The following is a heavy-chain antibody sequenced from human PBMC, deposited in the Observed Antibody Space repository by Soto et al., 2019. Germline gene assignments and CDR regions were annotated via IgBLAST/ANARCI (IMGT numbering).Heavy chain of an antibody. J-gene: IGHJ4*02. V-gene: IGHV4-59*01. D-gene: IGHD3-22*01. CDR1: GGSISSYY. CDR3: GREGYYDSSGYFDY. CDR2: IYYSGST. Sequence: PSETLSLTCTVSGGSISSYYWSWIRQPPGKGLEWIGYIYYSGSTNYNPSLKSRVTISVDTSKNQFSLKLSSVTAADTAVYYCGREGYYDSSGYFDYWGQGTLVTVSS.